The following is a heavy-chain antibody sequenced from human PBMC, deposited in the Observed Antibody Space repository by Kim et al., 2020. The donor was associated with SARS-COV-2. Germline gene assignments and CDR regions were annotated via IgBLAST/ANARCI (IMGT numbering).Heavy chain of an antibody. D-gene: IGHD5-12*01. CDR2: INAGNGNT. CDR3: ARDPNLGRGSGGYLFDC. J-gene: IGHJ4*02. V-gene: IGHV1-3*01. CDR1: GYTFTSNV. Sequence: ASVKVSCKASGYTFTSNVIHWVRQAPGQSLEWMGWINAGNGNTKYSQKFQGRVTFTRDTSASTAYMELSSLRSEDTAVYYCARDPNLGRGSGGYLFDCWGQGTLVTVSS.